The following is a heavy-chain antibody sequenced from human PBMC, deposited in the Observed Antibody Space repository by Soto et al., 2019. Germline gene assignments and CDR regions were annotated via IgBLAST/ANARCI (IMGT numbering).Heavy chain of an antibody. CDR3: ARGGYSVVVPAVNQFEY. CDR2: INHSGST. CDR1: GGSSSGYY. Sequence: SETLSLTCAVYGGSSSGYYWSWIRQPPGKGLEWMGEINHSGSTNDNPSLKSRVTISVDTSKNQFSLKLSSVTAADTAVYYCARGGYSVVVPAVNQFEYWGQGNLVTVAS. J-gene: IGHJ4*02. D-gene: IGHD2-2*01. V-gene: IGHV4-34*01.